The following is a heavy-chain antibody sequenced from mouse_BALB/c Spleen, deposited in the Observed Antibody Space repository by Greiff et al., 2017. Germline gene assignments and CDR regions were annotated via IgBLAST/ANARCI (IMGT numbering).Heavy chain of an antibody. CDR3: ARSPYGYYAMDY. Sequence: DVQLQESGPGLVKPSQSLSLTCTVTGYSITSDYAWNWIRQFPGNKLEWMGYISYSGSTSYNPSLKSRISITRDTSKNQFFLQLNSVTTEDTATYYCARSPYGYYAMDYWGQGTSVTVSS. CDR1: GYSITSDYA. CDR2: ISYSGST. J-gene: IGHJ4*01. V-gene: IGHV3-2*02. D-gene: IGHD1-1*02.